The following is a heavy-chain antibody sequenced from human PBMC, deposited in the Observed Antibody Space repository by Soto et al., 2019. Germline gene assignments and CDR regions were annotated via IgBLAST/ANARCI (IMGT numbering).Heavy chain of an antibody. Sequence: ASVKVSCKASGYTFTSYDINWVRQATGQGLEWMGWMNPNSGNTGYAQKFQGRVTMTRNTSISTAYMELSSLRSEDTAVYYCARPLEYSSSSAVSHWYFDLWGRGTLVTVSS. CDR3: ARPLEYSSSSAVSHWYFDL. CDR1: GYTFTSYD. CDR2: MNPNSGNT. V-gene: IGHV1-8*01. J-gene: IGHJ2*01. D-gene: IGHD6-6*01.